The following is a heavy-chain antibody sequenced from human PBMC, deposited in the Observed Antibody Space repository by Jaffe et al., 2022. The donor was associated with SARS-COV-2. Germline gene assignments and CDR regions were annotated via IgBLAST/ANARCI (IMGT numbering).Heavy chain of an antibody. CDR1: GFTFTDYA. J-gene: IGHJ4*02. CDR3: ARLIAVIRRYDLDY. D-gene: IGHD6-19*01. CDR2: ITGTGNT. Sequence: QVQLVQSGPEVKKPGASVKVSCKASGFTFTDYAMHWVRQAPGQTLEWMGWITGTGNTKYSQKFQGRVTITRDTSASTAYMELSSLRSEDTAMYYCARLIAVIRRYDLDYWGQGTLVTVSS. V-gene: IGHV1-3*01.